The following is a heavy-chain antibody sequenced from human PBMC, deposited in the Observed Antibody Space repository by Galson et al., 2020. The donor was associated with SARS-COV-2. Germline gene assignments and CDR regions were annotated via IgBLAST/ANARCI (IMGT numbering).Heavy chain of an antibody. Sequence: ETSETLSLTCAVSIGSMTGHYWSWIRQAPGKGLEWIGYISYTGSTPYNPSLKSRVTIAIDTSKNQFSLKLTSVTAADPALYYWAKLAEGRRSAEDYWGQGTLVTVSS. V-gene: IGHV4-59*08. CDR3: AKLAEGRRSAEDY. J-gene: IGHJ4*02. D-gene: IGHD1-26*01. CDR2: ISYTGST. CDR1: IGSMTGHY.